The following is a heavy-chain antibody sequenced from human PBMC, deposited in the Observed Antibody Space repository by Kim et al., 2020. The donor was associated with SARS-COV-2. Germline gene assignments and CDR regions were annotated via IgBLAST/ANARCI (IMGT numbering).Heavy chain of an antibody. J-gene: IGHJ5*02. V-gene: IGHV3-74*01. CDR1: GFTFSSYW. Sequence: GGSLRLSCAASGFTFSSYWMHWVRQAPGKGLVWVSRINSDGSSTSYADSVKGRFTISRDNAKNTLYLQMNSLRAEDTAVYYCARGKGTNPIAVAAGNWFDPWGQGTLVTVSS. D-gene: IGHD6-19*01. CDR2: INSDGSST. CDR3: ARGKGTNPIAVAAGNWFDP.